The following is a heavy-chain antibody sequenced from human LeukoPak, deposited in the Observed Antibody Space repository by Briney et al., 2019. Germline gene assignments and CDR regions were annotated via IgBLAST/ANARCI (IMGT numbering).Heavy chain of an antibody. V-gene: IGHV3-7*03. D-gene: IGHD3/OR15-3a*01. J-gene: IGHJ4*02. CDR3: ARGTGYYVY. Sequence: GSLRLSCAASGFTFSSSWMSWVRQAPGRGLEWVATIKQDGSERYYVDSVKGRFTISRDNADNSLYLQMNSLRAEDTAVYFCARGTGYYVYWGQGTLVTVSS. CDR2: IKQDGSER. CDR1: GFTFSSSW.